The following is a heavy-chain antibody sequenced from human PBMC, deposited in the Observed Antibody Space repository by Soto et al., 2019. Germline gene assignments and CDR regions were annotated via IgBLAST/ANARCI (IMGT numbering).Heavy chain of an antibody. Sequence: APVKVSSKAPGLTFNSKGISSVRQAPGQGLEWMGWISAYNGNTNYAQKLQGRVTMTTDTSTSTAYMELRSLRSDDTAVYYCARDELWFGYYMDVWGKGTTVTVSS. D-gene: IGHD3-10*01. CDR1: GLTFNSKG. J-gene: IGHJ6*03. V-gene: IGHV1-18*01. CDR3: ARDELWFGYYMDV. CDR2: ISAYNGNT.